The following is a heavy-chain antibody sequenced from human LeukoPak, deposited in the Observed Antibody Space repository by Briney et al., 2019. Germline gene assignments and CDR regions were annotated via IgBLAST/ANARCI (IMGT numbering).Heavy chain of an antibody. CDR1: GYTFSNYY. J-gene: IGHJ4*02. D-gene: IGHD1-26*01. CDR3: ARGTRGSYSSIHD. Sequence: ASVKVSCKASGYTFSNYYIHWVRQAPGQGLEWVGWINPNSGGTDSAQKLQGRVTMTRDTSISATYMELRTLTSDDTAVYYCARGTRGSYSSIHDWGQGTLVTVSS. CDR2: INPNSGGT. V-gene: IGHV1-2*02.